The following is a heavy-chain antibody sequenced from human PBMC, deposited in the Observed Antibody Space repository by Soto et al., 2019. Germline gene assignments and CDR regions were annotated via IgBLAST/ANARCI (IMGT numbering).Heavy chain of an antibody. CDR2: VNDSGDRT. J-gene: IGHJ5*02. V-gene: IGHV3-23*01. D-gene: IGHD6-19*01. CDR1: GFTFSSYA. Sequence: GGSLRLSCAASGFTFSSYAMSWVRQSPGEGLEWVSSVNDSGDRTYYADSVKGRFTISRDNSKNTLYPQMNTLRAEDTALYYCVRDPQSSGWSYNWYDPWGQGTRVTVSS. CDR3: VRDPQSSGWSYNWYDP.